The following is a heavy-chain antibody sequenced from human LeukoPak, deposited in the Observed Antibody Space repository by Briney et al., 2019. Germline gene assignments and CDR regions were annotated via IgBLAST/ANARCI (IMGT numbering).Heavy chain of an antibody. Sequence: GGSLGLSCAASGFTFSSYAMSWVRQAPGKGLEWVANIRQDGNEKYYVDSVKGRFTISRDDAKNSLYLQMNSLRAEDTAVYHCATRGEYFHHWGQGTLVTVSS. V-gene: IGHV3-7*01. CDR3: ATRGEYFHH. J-gene: IGHJ1*01. CDR2: IRQDGNEK. CDR1: GFTFSSYA. D-gene: IGHD5-12*01.